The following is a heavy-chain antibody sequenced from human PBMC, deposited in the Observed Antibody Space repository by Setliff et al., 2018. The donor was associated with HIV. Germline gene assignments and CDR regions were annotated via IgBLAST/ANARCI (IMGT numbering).Heavy chain of an antibody. CDR3: ARGGGFWYYDSSGYGGRLYYYYGMDV. D-gene: IGHD3-22*01. Sequence: SETLSLTCTVSGGSINSTSYYWGWIRQPPGNGLEWIGCIDASANTYYIPSLKSRATISIDTSKNQLSLKLRSVTAADTAVYYCARGGGFWYYDSSGYGGRLYYYYGMDVWGQGTTVTSP. CDR1: GGSINSTSYY. CDR2: IDASANT. J-gene: IGHJ6*02. V-gene: IGHV4-39*07.